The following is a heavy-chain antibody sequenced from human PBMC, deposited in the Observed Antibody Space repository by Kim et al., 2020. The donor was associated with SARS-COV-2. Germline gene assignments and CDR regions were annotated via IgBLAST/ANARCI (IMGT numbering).Heavy chain of an antibody. CDR3: ARGRVEGVDY. V-gene: IGHV4-34*01. J-gene: IGHJ4*02. D-gene: IGHD3-10*01. CDR2: ST. Sequence: STNASPALASRVTISVDTSKNQFSLKLSSVAAADTAVYYCARGRVEGVDYWGQGTLVTVSS.